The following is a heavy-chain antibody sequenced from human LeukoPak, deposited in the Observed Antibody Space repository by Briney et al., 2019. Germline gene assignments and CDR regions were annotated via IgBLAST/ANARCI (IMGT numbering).Heavy chain of an antibody. D-gene: IGHD6-19*01. CDR3: ATDSSGWRTDAFDI. CDR1: GYTFTGYY. J-gene: IGHJ3*02. CDR2: INPNSGGT. V-gene: IGHV1-2*02. Sequence: GASVKVSCKASGYTFTGYYMHWVRQAPGQGLEWMGWINPNSGGTNYAQKFQGRVTMTRDRSISTAYMELSRLRSDDTAVYYCATDSSGWRTDAFDIWGQGTMVTVSS.